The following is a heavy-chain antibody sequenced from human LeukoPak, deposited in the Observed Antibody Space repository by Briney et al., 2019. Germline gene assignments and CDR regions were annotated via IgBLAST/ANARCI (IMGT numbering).Heavy chain of an antibody. CDR2: ISSSGSTI. D-gene: IGHD3-22*01. J-gene: IGHJ3*02. CDR1: GFTFSSYE. V-gene: IGHV3-48*03. CDR3: ARDQVTWYYYDSSGFRSDAFDI. Sequence: GGSLRLSCAASGFTFSSYEMNWVRQAPGKGLEWVSYISSSGSTIYYADSVKGRFAISRDNAKNSLYLQMNSLRAEDTAVYYCARDQVTWYYYDSSGFRSDAFDIWGQGTMVTVSS.